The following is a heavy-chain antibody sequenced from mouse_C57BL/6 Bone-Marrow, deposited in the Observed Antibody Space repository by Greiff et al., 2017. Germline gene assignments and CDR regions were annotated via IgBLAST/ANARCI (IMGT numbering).Heavy chain of an antibody. CDR3: ARPSHYVYDGYAMDY. CDR2: INPGSGGT. Sequence: QVQLQQSGAELVRPGTSVKVSCKASGYAFTNYLIEWVKQRPGQGLEWIGVINPGSGGTNYNEKFKGKATLTADKSSSTAYMQLSSLTSADSAVYFCARPSHYVYDGYAMDYWGQGTSVTVSS. J-gene: IGHJ4*01. D-gene: IGHD2-2*01. V-gene: IGHV1-54*01. CDR1: GYAFTNYL.